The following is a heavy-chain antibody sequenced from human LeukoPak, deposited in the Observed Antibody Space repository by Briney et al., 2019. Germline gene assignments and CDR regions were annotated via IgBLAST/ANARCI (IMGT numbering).Heavy chain of an antibody. Sequence: PSETLSLTCTVSSGSIRSYYWGWVRQPPGKGLEWIGRIYTTGTTQYNPSLKSRVTMSVDTSTNQFSLNLRSMTAADTAVHYCGRQGYTASYYFFDYWSQGTLVAVS. CDR1: SGSIRSYY. V-gene: IGHV4-4*07. D-gene: IGHD1-26*01. J-gene: IGHJ4*02. CDR2: IYTTGTT. CDR3: GRQGYTASYYFFDY.